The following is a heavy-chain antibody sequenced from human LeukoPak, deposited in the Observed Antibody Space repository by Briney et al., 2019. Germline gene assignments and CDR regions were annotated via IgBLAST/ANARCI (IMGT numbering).Heavy chain of an antibody. V-gene: IGHV4-34*01. CDR3: ARGRLAAAGDYFDY. CDR1: GGSFSGHY. D-gene: IGHD6-13*01. Sequence: SETLSLTCAVYGGSFSGHYWSWIRQPPGKGLEWIGEINHSGSTNYNPSLKSRVTISVDTSKNQFSLKLSSVTAADTAVYYCARGRLAAAGDYFDYWGQGTLVTVSS. CDR2: INHSGST. J-gene: IGHJ4*02.